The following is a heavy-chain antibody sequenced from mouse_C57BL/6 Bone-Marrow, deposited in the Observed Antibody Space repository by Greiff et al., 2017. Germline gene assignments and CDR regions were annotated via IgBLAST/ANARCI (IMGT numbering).Heavy chain of an antibody. Sequence: VQLQQPGAELVMPGASVQLSCKASGYTFTSYWMHWVKPRPGQGLAWIGEIDPSNSYTNYNQKFKGKSTVTVDTSSSTSYRQLSSLTSEDAAVYYCARADYYDGSSYFDWYFDVWGTGTTVTVSS. D-gene: IGHD1-1*01. CDR1: GYTFTSYW. CDR2: IDPSNSYT. J-gene: IGHJ1*03. CDR3: ARADYYDGSSYFDWYFDV. V-gene: IGHV1-69*01.